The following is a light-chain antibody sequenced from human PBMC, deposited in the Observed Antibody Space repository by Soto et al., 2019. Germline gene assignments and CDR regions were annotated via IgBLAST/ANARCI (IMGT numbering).Light chain of an antibody. J-gene: IGLJ3*02. CDR2: LNSDGSH. CDR1: RGHSSYA. Sequence: QSVLTQSPSASASLGASAKLTCTLSRGHSSYAIAWHQQQPEKGPRYLMKLNSDGSHSKGDGIPDRFSGSSSGAERYLTISSLQSEDEADYYCQTWGTGTGVFGGGTKLTVL. CDR3: QTWGTGTGV. V-gene: IGLV4-69*01.